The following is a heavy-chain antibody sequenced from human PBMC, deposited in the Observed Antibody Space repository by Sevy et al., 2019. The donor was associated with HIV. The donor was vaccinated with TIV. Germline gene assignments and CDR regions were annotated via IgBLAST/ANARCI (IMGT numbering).Heavy chain of an antibody. CDR1: GFAFYDFI. Sequence: GGSLSLSCAASGFAFYDFIMSWIRQAPGRGVEWVATLSFGGGKINYEDPVKGRFPISRDNSKNSFYLQMDNLRVEDTALYYCAREGCTRPHDYWGQGTRVTVSS. J-gene: IGHJ4*02. D-gene: IGHD2-8*01. CDR3: AREGCTRPHDY. CDR2: LSFGGGKI. V-gene: IGHV3-23*01.